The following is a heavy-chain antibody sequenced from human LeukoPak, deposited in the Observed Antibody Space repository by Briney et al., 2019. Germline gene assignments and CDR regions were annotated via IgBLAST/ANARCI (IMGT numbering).Heavy chain of an antibody. D-gene: IGHD2-15*01. V-gene: IGHV4-39*07. CDR3: VRDRQHCSGGSCYSEDLPDS. CDR2: IDYSGST. CDR1: TGSISSNNHY. J-gene: IGHJ4*02. Sequence: SETLSLTCTVSTGSISSNNHYWGWIRQSQGKGLEWIGSIDYSGSTDYNPSLKSRVTISVDTSKKQFYLKLNSVTAADTAVYYCVRDRQHCSGGSCYSEDLPDSWGQGTLVIVSS.